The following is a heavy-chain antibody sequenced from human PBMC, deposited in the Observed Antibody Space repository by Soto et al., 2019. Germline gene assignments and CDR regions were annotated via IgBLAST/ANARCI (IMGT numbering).Heavy chain of an antibody. V-gene: IGHV3-33*01. D-gene: IGHD6-13*01. CDR2: IWYDGSNK. CDR3: ARDLPDRSERLYSSSWYALDY. J-gene: IGHJ4*02. Sequence: PGGSLRLSCAASGFTFSSYGMHWVRQAPGKGLEWVAVIWYDGSNKYYADSVKGRFTISRDNSKNTLYLQMNSLRAEDTAVYYCARDLPDRSERLYSSSWYALDYWGQGT. CDR1: GFTFSSYG.